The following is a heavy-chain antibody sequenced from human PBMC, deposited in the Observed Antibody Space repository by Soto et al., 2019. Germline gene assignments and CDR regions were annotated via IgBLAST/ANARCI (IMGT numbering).Heavy chain of an antibody. CDR1: GFTFSSYG. CDR3: ARDTGPTYDYYYGMDV. CDR2: IWYDGSNK. D-gene: IGHD3-10*01. V-gene: IGHV3-33*01. Sequence: QVQLVESGGGVVQPGRSLRLSCAASGFTFSSYGMHWVRQAPGKGLEWVAVIWYDGSNKYYADSVKGRFTISRDNSKNTLYLQMNSLRAEDTAVYYCARDTGPTYDYYYGMDVWGQGTTVTVSS. J-gene: IGHJ6*02.